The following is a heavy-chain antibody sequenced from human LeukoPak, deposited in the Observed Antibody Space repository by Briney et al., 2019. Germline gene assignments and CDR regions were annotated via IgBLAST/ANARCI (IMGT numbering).Heavy chain of an antibody. CDR2: IKGEGREK. Sequence: GGSLRLSCEASGFSFSDYWMTWVRQAPGKGLEWVANIKGEGREKYYVDSVKGRFTLSKDNAKNSVYLQMNSLGAEDTAVYYCARGWGEKGYCRGGTCNNPQFDYWGQGILVTVSS. J-gene: IGHJ4*02. CDR1: GFSFSDYW. V-gene: IGHV3-7*01. D-gene: IGHD2-15*01. CDR3: ARGWGEKGYCRGGTCNNPQFDY.